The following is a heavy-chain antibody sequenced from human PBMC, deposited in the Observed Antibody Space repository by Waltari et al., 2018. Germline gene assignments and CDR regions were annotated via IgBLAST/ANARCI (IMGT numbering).Heavy chain of an antibody. CDR3: ARTAMGPHPDY. D-gene: IGHD5-18*01. CDR2: ISYDGSNK. J-gene: IGHJ4*02. Sequence: VQLVESGGGLVQPGRSLRLSCAASGFTFSSYAMHWVRQAPGKGLEWVAVISYDGSNKYYADSVKGRFTIASDNSKNTLYLQMNSLRAEDTAVYYCARTAMGPHPDYWGQGTLVTVSS. CDR1: GFTFSSYA. V-gene: IGHV3-30*01.